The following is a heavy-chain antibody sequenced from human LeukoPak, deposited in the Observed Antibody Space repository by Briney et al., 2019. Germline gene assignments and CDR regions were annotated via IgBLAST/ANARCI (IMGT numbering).Heavy chain of an antibody. D-gene: IGHD4-11*01. CDR1: GFTFRRYW. CDR2: INTDGRTI. V-gene: IGHV3-74*01. Sequence: PGGSLRLSCAASGFTFRRYWMHWVRQAPGKGLEWVSRINTDGRTITYADSVKGRFTISRDNAKNTLYLQMNSLRAEDTAVYYCVRSAFLTTEFYFDYWGHGTLVTVSS. J-gene: IGHJ4*01. CDR3: VRSAFLTTEFYFDY.